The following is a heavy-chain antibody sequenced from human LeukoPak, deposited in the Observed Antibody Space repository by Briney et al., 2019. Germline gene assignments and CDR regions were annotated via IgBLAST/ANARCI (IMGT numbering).Heavy chain of an antibody. CDR1: VFTFSEYN. J-gene: IGHJ4*02. Sequence: RGALRLSCAASVFTFSEYNMNWVRQAPGKGLEWVSFISGTSRTIYYADSVKGRFTISRDNGKNPLFLQMNSLRDEDTAVYYCARVTTVTTGDYWGQGTLVTVSS. CDR2: ISGTSRTI. D-gene: IGHD4-17*01. V-gene: IGHV3-48*02. CDR3: ARVTTVTTGDY.